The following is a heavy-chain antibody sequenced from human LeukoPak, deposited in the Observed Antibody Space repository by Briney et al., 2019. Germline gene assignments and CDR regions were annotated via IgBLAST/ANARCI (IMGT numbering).Heavy chain of an antibody. CDR1: GGSISSSRYY. CDR2: IDYAGTN. D-gene: IGHD2-15*01. V-gene: IGHV4-39*01. CDR3: ARQIDCLGYMDV. Sequence: SETLSLTCTVSGGSISSSRYYWGWIRQPPGKGLEWIGSIDYAGTNFYNPSLTSRFTIFADMSKNQFSLKLSSVTAADTAVYYCARQIDCLGYMDVWGKGATVPVSS. J-gene: IGHJ6*03.